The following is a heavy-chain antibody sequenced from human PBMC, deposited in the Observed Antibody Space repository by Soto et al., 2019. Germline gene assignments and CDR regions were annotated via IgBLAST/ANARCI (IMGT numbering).Heavy chain of an antibody. Sequence: SETLSLTCAVYGGSFSGYYWSWIRQPPGKGLEWIGEINHSGSTNYNPSLKSRVTISVDTSKNQFSLKLSSVTAADTAVYYCARYCSGGSCFHNYYYYYMDVWGKGTTVTVSS. D-gene: IGHD2-15*01. J-gene: IGHJ6*03. CDR2: INHSGST. CDR1: GGSFSGYY. CDR3: ARYCSGGSCFHNYYYYYMDV. V-gene: IGHV4-34*01.